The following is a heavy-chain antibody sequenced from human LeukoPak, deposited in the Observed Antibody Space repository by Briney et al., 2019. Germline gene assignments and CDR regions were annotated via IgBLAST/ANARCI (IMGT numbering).Heavy chain of an antibody. CDR2: IYYSGST. CDR1: GGSISSYY. V-gene: IGHV4-59*12. J-gene: IGHJ2*01. Sequence: SETLSLTCTVSGGSISSYYWSWIRQPPGKGLEWIGYIYYSGSTNYNPSLKSRVTISVDTSKNQFSLKLSSVTAADTAVYYCARVSGDYRWYFDLWGRGTLVTVSS. CDR3: ARVSGDYRWYFDL. D-gene: IGHD4-17*01.